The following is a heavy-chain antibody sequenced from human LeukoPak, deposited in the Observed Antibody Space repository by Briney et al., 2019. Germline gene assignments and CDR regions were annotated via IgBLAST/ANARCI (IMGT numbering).Heavy chain of an antibody. V-gene: IGHV3-48*01. CDR2: ISSTSSTI. J-gene: IGHJ4*02. CDR3: ANLETVVVADVRVDY. D-gene: IGHD3-10*02. Sequence: GGSLRLSCAAAGFTFSSYAMNWVRQAPGKGLEWISYISSTSSTIYIADSMKGRFTVSRDNARNSLYLQMNSLRAEDTAVYYCANLETVVVADVRVDYWGQGTLVTVSS. CDR1: GFTFSSYA.